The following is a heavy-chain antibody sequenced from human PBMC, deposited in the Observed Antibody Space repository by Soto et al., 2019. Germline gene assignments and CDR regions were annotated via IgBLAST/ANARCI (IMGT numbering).Heavy chain of an antibody. Sequence: HPGGSLRLSCAASGFTFDDYAMHWVRQAPGKGLEWVSGISWNSGSIGYADSVKGRFTISRDNAKNSLYLQMNSLRAEDTALYYCAKEGDIVATIGWVNYMDVWGKGTTVTVSS. J-gene: IGHJ6*03. V-gene: IGHV3-9*01. CDR1: GFTFDDYA. CDR3: AKEGDIVATIGWVNYMDV. D-gene: IGHD5-12*01. CDR2: ISWNSGSI.